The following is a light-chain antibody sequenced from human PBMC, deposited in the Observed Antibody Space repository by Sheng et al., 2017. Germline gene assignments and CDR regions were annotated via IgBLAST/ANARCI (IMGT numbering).Light chain of an antibody. Sequence: DIQMTQSPSSVSASVGDRVTISCRASQGINNWLAWYQQKPRETPLGSLSMLHPACKVGSHSRFSGHGSGTDFNLTISSLQPEDFATYYCQQVYSLPSFGAGT. J-gene: IGKJ3*01. CDR3: QQVYSLPS. V-gene: IGKV1-12*02. CDR1: QGINNW. CDR2: LHP.